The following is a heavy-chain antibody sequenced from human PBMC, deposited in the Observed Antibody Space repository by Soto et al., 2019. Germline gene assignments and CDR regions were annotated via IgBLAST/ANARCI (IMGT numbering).Heavy chain of an antibody. D-gene: IGHD3-10*01. J-gene: IGHJ4*02. CDR3: TGDPPNNYGSGTYPFDY. V-gene: IGHV3-49*03. CDR1: GFTFDHFA. Sequence: EVQLVESGGGLAQPGRSLRLSCTSSGFTFDHFAMTWFRQAPGKGLAWVGFITSKRYGGTTEYAASVKGRFTISRDDTKSIAYLQMDSLKTEDTAVYYCTGDPPNNYGSGTYPFDYWGQGALVTVSS. CDR2: ITSKRYGGTT.